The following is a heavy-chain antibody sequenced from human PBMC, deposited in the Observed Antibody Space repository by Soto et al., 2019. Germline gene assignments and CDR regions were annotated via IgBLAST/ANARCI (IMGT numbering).Heavy chain of an antibody. CDR3: ARDRKIAAAGTNNWFDP. D-gene: IGHD6-13*01. CDR2: IYSGGST. Sequence: GGSLRLSCAASGFTVSSNYMSWVRQAPGKGLEWVSVIYSGGSTYYADSVKGRVTISRHKSKNTLYLEMSSLRAEDTAVYYCARDRKIAAAGTNNWFDPWGQGTLVTVSS. V-gene: IGHV3-53*04. J-gene: IGHJ5*02. CDR1: GFTVSSNY.